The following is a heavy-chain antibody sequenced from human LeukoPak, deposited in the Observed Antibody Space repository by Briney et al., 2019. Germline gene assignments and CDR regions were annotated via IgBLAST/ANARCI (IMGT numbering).Heavy chain of an antibody. CDR2: IVVGSGNT. Sequence: ASVKVSCKASGFTFTSSAMQWVRQARGQRLEWIRWIVVGSGNTNYAQKFQERVTITRDMSTSTAYMELSSLRSEDTAVYYCAADLSGATIPDYWGQGTLVTVSS. J-gene: IGHJ4*02. CDR1: GFTFTSSA. CDR3: AADLSGATIPDY. D-gene: IGHD1-26*01. V-gene: IGHV1-58*02.